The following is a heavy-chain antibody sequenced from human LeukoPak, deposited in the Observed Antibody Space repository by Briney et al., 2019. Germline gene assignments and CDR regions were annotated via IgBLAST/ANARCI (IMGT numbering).Heavy chain of an antibody. V-gene: IGHV3-7*03. CDR1: GFTFSNYW. Sequence: GGSLRLSREGSGFTFSNYWMSWVRQAPGKGLEWVANIQQHGSETYYGDSVKGRFTISRDNAKNTLYLQMNSLRAEDTAVYYCARAYDTVAGDYWGQGTLVTVSS. CDR3: ARAYDTVAGDY. D-gene: IGHD6-19*01. CDR2: IQQHGSET. J-gene: IGHJ4*02.